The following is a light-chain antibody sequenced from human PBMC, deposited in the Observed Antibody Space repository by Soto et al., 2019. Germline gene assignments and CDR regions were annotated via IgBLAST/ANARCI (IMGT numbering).Light chain of an antibody. CDR1: QSVLSRSNNKNC. J-gene: IGKJ1*01. V-gene: IGKV4-1*01. Sequence: DIVMTESPESLAVSLGERATINCKSSQSVLSRSNNKNCLAWYQQKSGQPPKLLIYWASARESGVPDRFSGSGSETDFSLTISSLQAEDVAEYYCQHYHSIRWTFGQGTRVEIK. CDR3: QHYHSIRWT. CDR2: WAS.